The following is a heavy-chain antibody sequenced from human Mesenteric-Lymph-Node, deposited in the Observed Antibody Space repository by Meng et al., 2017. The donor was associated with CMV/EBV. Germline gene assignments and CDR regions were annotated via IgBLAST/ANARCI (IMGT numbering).Heavy chain of an antibody. D-gene: IGHD2-15*01. V-gene: IGHV3-23*01. J-gene: IGHJ4*02. CDR3: AKDLRVGAAHY. CDR2: ISGSGGST. Sequence: GESLKISCAVSGFTFSDAWMTWVRQAPGKGLEWVSDISGSGGSTHYADFVKGRFTVSRDNSQNTLYLQMNSLRAEDTAIYYCAKDLRVGAAHYWGQGTLVTVSS. CDR1: GFTFSDAW.